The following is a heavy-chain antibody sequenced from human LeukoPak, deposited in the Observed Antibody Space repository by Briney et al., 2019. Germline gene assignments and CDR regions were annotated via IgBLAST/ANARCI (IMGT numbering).Heavy chain of an antibody. J-gene: IGHJ4*02. V-gene: IGHV3-7*01. CDR3: ARGRGLVY. CDR1: GFTFSNYW. D-gene: IGHD3-10*01. Sequence: GGSLRPSCAASGFTFSNYWMNWVRQAPGKGLEWVANIKQDGSEKYYVDSVKGRFTISRDNTKNSLYLQMNSLRAEDTAVYYCARGRGLVYWGQGTLVTVSS. CDR2: IKQDGSEK.